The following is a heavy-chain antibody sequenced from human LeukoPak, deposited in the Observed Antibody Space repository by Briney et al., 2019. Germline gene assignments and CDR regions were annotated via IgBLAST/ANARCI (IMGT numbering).Heavy chain of an antibody. V-gene: IGHV4-34*01. CDR1: GGSFSGYY. CDR3: ARGARRYYDSSGYYWNYYYYYYMDV. Sequence: PSETLSLTCAVYGGSFSGYYWSWIRQPPGKGLEWIGEINHSGSTNYNPSLKSRVTISVDTSKNQFSLKLSSVTAADTAVYYCARGARRYYDSSGYYWNYYYYYYMDVWGKGTTVTVSS. J-gene: IGHJ6*03. D-gene: IGHD3-22*01. CDR2: INHSGST.